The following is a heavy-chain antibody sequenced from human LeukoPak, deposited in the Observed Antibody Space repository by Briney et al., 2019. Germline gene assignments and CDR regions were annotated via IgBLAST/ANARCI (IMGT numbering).Heavy chain of an antibody. V-gene: IGHV3-21*01. CDR3: ARDGIQYYYGSGVRGY. CDR2: ISSSSSYI. Sequence: GGSLRLSCAASGFTFSSYSMNWVRQAPGKGLEWVSSISSSSSYIYYADSVKGRFTISRDNAKNSLYLQMSSLRAEDTAVYYCARDGIQYYYGSGVRGYWGQGTLVTVSS. CDR1: GFTFSSYS. J-gene: IGHJ4*02. D-gene: IGHD3-10*01.